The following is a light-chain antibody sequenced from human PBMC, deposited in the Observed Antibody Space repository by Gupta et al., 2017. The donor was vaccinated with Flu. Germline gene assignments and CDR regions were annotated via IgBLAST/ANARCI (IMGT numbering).Light chain of an antibody. Sequence: QSALTQPRSVSGSPGQSVTISCTGTSDDIGKYLYVSWFQQYADKAPNLIMYEVPERPAGVPGRFSASKSGNTASLTISGLQAEEEADYYCYSYRRNDLWVFGGGTNLTVL. CDR1: SDDIGKYLY. V-gene: IGLV2-11*01. CDR2: EVP. J-gene: IGLJ3*02. CDR3: YSYRRNDLWV.